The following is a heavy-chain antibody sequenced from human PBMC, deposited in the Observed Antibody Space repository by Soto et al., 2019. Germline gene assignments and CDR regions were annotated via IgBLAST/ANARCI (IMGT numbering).Heavy chain of an antibody. Sequence: EVHLLESGGGLVQPGGSLRLYCAASGFTFSSDAMSWFRQAPGNWLEWVSAISGSGGSTYYADSVKGRFTISRDNTKNTLYLQMNSLRAEDTAVYCCEKAGRTAMVIGYWGQGTLVTVSS. CDR3: EKAGRTAMVIGY. V-gene: IGHV3-23*01. CDR2: ISGSGGST. J-gene: IGHJ4*02. D-gene: IGHD5-18*01. CDR1: GFTFSSDA.